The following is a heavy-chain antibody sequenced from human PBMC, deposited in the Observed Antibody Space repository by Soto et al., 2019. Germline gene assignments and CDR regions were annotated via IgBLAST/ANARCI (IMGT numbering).Heavy chain of an antibody. J-gene: IGHJ6*03. V-gene: IGHV1-8*01. CDR1: GYTFTSYD. D-gene: IGHD1-7*01. Sequence: GASVKVSCKASGYTFTSYDINWVRQATGQGLEWMGWMNPNSGNTGYAQKFQGRVTMTRNTSISTAYMELSSLRAEDTAVYYCAREGVTGTTRHYYMDVWGKGTTVTVSS. CDR2: MNPNSGNT. CDR3: AREGVTGTTRHYYMDV.